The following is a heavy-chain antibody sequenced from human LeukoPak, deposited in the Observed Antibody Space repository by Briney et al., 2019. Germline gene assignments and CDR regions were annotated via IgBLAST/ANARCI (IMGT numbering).Heavy chain of an antibody. CDR1: GYTFTNFA. D-gene: IGHD5-12*01. J-gene: IGHJ1*01. CDR2: ISSAGGTT. CDR3: VKVGDSGYGEYYQH. V-gene: IGHV3-64D*06. Sequence: SCKASGYTFTNFAIHWVRQAPGEGLQYVSAISSAGGTTYYADSVRGRFTISRDNSKNTLYLQMSSLRAEDTALYYCVKVGDSGYGEYYQHWGQGTLVTVSS.